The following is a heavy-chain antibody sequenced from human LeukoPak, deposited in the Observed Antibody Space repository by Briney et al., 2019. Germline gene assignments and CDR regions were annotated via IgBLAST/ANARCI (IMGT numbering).Heavy chain of an antibody. CDR3: AREEKQWLAQDAFDI. Sequence: GSLRLSCAASGFTFSSYGMHWVRQAPGKGLEWVAVIWYDGSNKYYADSVKGRFTISRDNSKNTLYLQMNSLRAEDTAVYYCAREEKQWLAQDAFDIWGQGTMVTVSS. D-gene: IGHD6-19*01. CDR1: GFTFSSYG. V-gene: IGHV3-33*01. J-gene: IGHJ3*02. CDR2: IWYDGSNK.